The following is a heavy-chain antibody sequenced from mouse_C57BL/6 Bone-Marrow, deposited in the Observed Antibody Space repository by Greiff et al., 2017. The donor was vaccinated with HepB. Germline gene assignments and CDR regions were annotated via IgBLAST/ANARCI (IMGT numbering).Heavy chain of an antibody. V-gene: IGHV1-59*01. J-gene: IGHJ4*01. CDR2: IDPSDSYT. D-gene: IGHD2-3*01. Sequence: QVQLKQPGAELVRPGTSVKLSCKASGYTFTSYWMHWVKQRPGQGLEWIGVIDPSDSYTNYNQKFKGKATLTVDTSSSTAYMQLSSLTSEDSAVYYCARSIYDGHYYAMDYWGQGTSVTVSS. CDR1: GYTFTSYW. CDR3: ARSIYDGHYYAMDY.